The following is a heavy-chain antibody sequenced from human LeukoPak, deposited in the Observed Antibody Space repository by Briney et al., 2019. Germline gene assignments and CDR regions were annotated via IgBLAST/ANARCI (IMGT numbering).Heavy chain of an antibody. J-gene: IGHJ4*02. D-gene: IGHD3-3*01. V-gene: IGHV1-69*01. CDR1: GGTFSSYA. CDR3: ASRPRVTIFGVDDFFDY. Sequence: SVKVSCKASGGTFSSYAISWVRQAPGQGLEWMGGIIPIFGTANYAQKFQGRVTITADESTSAAYMELSSLRSEDTAVYYCASRPRVTIFGVDDFFDYWGQGTLVTVSS. CDR2: IIPIFGTA.